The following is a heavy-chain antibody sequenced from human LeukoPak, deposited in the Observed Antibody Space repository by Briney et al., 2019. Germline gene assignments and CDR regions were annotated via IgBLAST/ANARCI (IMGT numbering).Heavy chain of an antibody. CDR1: GLTFHDYA. J-gene: IGHJ6*03. CDR3: AKQPYNYYYLDV. Sequence: GGSLRLSCAISGLTFHDYAMTWVRQAPGKGLEWVSTIVGDSSKTYYADSVKGRFTISRDNSNYMLFLHMNNLRAEDTAIYYCAKQPYNYYYLDVWGKGTTVTVSS. D-gene: IGHD2-21*01. V-gene: IGHV3-23*01. CDR2: IVGDSSKT.